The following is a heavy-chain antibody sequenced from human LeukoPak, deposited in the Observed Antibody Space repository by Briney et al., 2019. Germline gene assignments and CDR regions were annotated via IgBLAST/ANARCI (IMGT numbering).Heavy chain of an antibody. CDR3: TRDAADYFDSSASFDY. CDR1: GFTFRSYS. V-gene: IGHV3-30*04. CDR2: IWYDGSRS. Sequence: GGSLRLSCAASGFTFRSYSMHGVRQAPGQGLEWVAVIWYDGSRSDYADSVKGRFTISRDNSKNTLFLQMNSLRGEDTAVYYCTRDAADYFDSSASFDYWGQGTLVTVSS. D-gene: IGHD3-22*01. J-gene: IGHJ4*02.